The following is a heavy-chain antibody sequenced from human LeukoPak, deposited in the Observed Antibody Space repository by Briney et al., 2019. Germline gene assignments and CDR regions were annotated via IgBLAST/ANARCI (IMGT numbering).Heavy chain of an antibody. CDR2: IYYSGST. J-gene: IGHJ4*02. D-gene: IGHD6-19*01. Sequence: SETLSLTCTVSGGSISSSPYYWGWIRRPPGKGLEWIGNIYYSGSTYYNPSLKTRVTISVDTSKNQFSLKLTSVTAADTAVYYCARHASVDGNWPRPLDYWGQGSLVTVSS. CDR1: GGSISSSPYY. V-gene: IGHV4-39*01. CDR3: ARHASVDGNWPRPLDY.